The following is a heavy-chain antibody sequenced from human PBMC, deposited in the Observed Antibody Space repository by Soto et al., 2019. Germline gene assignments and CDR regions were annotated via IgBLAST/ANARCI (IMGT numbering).Heavy chain of an antibody. Sequence: LSLTCTVSGGPISSYYWSWIRQPPGKGLEWIGYIYYSGGTNYNPSLKSRVTISVDTSKNQFSLKLSSVTAADTAVYYCARVPWGYDFWSGYYRSDGMDVWGQGTTVTVSS. V-gene: IGHV4-59*01. CDR1: GGPISSYY. J-gene: IGHJ6*02. CDR2: IYYSGGT. CDR3: ARVPWGYDFWSGYYRSDGMDV. D-gene: IGHD3-3*01.